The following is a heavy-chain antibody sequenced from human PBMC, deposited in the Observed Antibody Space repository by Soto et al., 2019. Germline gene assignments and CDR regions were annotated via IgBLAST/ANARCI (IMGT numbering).Heavy chain of an antibody. CDR1: GGSISSYY. D-gene: IGHD5-18*01. V-gene: IGHV4-59*01. CDR3: AREGNGYSYGP. Sequence: SETLSLTCTVSGGSISSYYWSWIRQPPGKGLEWIGYIYYSGSTNYNPSLKSRVTISVDTSKNQFSLKLSSVTAADTAVYYCAREGNGYSYGPWGQGTLVTVSS. CDR2: IYYSGST. J-gene: IGHJ5*02.